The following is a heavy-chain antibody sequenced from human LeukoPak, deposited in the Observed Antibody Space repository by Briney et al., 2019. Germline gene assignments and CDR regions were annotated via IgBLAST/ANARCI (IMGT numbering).Heavy chain of an antibody. CDR1: GYTFTSYG. D-gene: IGHD6-13*01. V-gene: IGHV1-18*01. Sequence: ASVKVSCKASGYTFTSYGISWVRQAPGQGLEWMGWISAYNGNTNYAQKLQGRVTMTTDTSTSTAYMELRSLRSDDTAVYYCARDRAAAGTSRSSFDYWGQGTLVTVSS. CDR2: ISAYNGNT. CDR3: ARDRAAAGTSRSSFDY. J-gene: IGHJ4*02.